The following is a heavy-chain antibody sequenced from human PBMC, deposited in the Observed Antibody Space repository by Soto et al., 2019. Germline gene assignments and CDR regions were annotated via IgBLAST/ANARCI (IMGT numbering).Heavy chain of an antibody. V-gene: IGHV3-23*01. CDR2: ISGSGGST. Sequence: GGSLRLSCAASGFTFSSYSMNWIRQAPGKGLEWVSAISGSGGSTYYADSVKGRFTISRDNSKNTLYLQMNSLRAEDTAVYYCANYIVATTHDAFDIWGQGTMVTVS. D-gene: IGHD5-12*01. CDR1: GFTFSSYS. J-gene: IGHJ3*02. CDR3: ANYIVATTHDAFDI.